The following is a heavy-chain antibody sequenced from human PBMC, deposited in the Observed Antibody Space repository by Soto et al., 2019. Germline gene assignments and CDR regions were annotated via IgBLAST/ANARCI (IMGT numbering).Heavy chain of an antibody. CDR1: GVSIHNSHSF. CDR2: VYHNGGA. Sequence: SETLSLTCTVSGVSIHNSHSFWAWIRQPPGKGLQFIASVYHNGGAHYNSSLKSRVTISVDTANNQVSLRMRPLTAADTAFYYCGRVVEGATRHTDPDSWGQGILVTVSS. V-gene: IGHV4-39*01. CDR3: GRVVEGATRHTDPDS. D-gene: IGHD2-21*01. J-gene: IGHJ5*01.